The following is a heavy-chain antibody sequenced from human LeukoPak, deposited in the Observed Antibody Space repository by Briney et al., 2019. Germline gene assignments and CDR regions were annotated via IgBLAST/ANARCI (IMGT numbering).Heavy chain of an antibody. Sequence: SETLSLTCAVYGGSFSGYYWSWIRQPPGKGLEWIGEINHSGSTNYNPSLKSRVTISVDTSKNQFSLKLSSVTAADTAVYYFARGYYDFWSGYPHYFDYWGQGTLVTVSS. D-gene: IGHD3-3*01. CDR1: GGSFSGYY. V-gene: IGHV4-34*01. CDR2: INHSGST. CDR3: ARGYYDFWSGYPHYFDY. J-gene: IGHJ4*02.